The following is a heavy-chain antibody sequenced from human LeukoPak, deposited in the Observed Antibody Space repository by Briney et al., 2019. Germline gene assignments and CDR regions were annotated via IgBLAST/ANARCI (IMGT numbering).Heavy chain of an antibody. J-gene: IGHJ4*02. CDR3: ARVLRRYFDWLSIYYFDY. Sequence: PSETLSLTCAVYGGSFSGYYWSWIRQPPGKGLEWIGEINHSGSTNYNPSLKSRVTISVDTSKNQFSLKLSSVTAADTAVYYCARVLRRYFDWLSIYYFDYWGQGTLVTVSS. CDR1: GGSFSGYY. CDR2: INHSGST. D-gene: IGHD3-9*01. V-gene: IGHV4-34*01.